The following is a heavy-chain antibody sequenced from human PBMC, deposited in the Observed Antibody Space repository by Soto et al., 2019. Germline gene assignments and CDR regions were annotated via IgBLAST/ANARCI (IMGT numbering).Heavy chain of an antibody. J-gene: IGHJ6*02. D-gene: IGHD2-2*01. V-gene: IGHV3-21*01. Sequence: SLRLSCAASGFTFSSYSMNWVRQAPGKGLEWVSSISSSSSYIYYADSVKGRFTISRDNAKNSLYLQMNSLRAEDTAVYYCARATRGYYYYGMDVWGQGTTVTVSS. CDR2: ISSSSSYI. CDR3: ARATRGYYYYGMDV. CDR1: GFTFSSYS.